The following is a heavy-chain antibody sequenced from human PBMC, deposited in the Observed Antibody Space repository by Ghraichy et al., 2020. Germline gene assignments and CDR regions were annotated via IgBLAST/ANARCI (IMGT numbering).Heavy chain of an antibody. CDR2: ISSRGGNK. CDR3: ARRHGYFDF. CDR1: GFTFSDYY. Sequence: GGSLRLSCAASGFTFSDYYMTWIRQAPGKGLECISYISSRGGNKEYADSVKGRFTISRDNAENSVYLQMDSLRAEDTAVYYCARRHGYFDFWGQGTLVTVSS. J-gene: IGHJ4*02. V-gene: IGHV3-11*01.